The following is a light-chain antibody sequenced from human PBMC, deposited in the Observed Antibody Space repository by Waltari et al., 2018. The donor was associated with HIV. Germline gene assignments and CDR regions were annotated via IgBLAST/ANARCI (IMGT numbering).Light chain of an antibody. CDR1: SRNLGTYNL. CDR3: CSYAGSSTLV. V-gene: IGLV2-23*02. J-gene: IGLJ3*02. Sequence: QSALTQPASVSGSPGQSITISCTGTSRNLGTYNLFSWHQQHPGKAPKTLIYEVSQRPSGVSNRFSGSKSGNTASLTISGLQAEDEADYYCCSYAGSSTLVFGGGTKVTVL. CDR2: EVS.